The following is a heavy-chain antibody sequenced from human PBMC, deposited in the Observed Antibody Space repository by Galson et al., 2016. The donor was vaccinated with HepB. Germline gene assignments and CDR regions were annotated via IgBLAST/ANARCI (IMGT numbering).Heavy chain of an antibody. V-gene: IGHV3-30-3*01. Sequence: SLRLSCVASGFTLNSYAMHWVRRAPGKGLEWVAVISYDGSSKYYADSVKGRFTISRDNSKNTLFLQMNSLKTEDTGVYYCVTGHSSLDHGDYRGAFDIWGQGTTVTVSS. CDR2: ISYDGSSK. CDR1: GFTLNSYA. CDR3: VTGHSSLDHGDYRGAFDI. J-gene: IGHJ3*02. D-gene: IGHD4-17*01.